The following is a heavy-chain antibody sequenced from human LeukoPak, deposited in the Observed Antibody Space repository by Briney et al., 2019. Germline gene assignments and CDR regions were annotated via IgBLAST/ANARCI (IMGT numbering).Heavy chain of an antibody. CDR1: GGSISSSSYY. CDR3: ARAEARIVGATQFDY. CDR2: IYYSGST. D-gene: IGHD1-26*01. Sequence: SETLSLTCTVSGGSISSSSYYWGWIRQPPGKGLEWIGSIYYSGSTYYNPSLKSRVTISVDTSKNQFSLKLSSVTAADTAVYYYARAEARIVGATQFDYWGQGTLVTVSS. V-gene: IGHV4-39*07. J-gene: IGHJ4*02.